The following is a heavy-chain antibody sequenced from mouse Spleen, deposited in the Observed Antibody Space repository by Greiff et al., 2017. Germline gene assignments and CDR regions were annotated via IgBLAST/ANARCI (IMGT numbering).Heavy chain of an antibody. CDR1: GYTFTSYW. CDR3: ARSGYGKGFD. D-gene: IGHD2-10*02. J-gene: IGHJ3*01. V-gene: IGHV1-55*01. Sequence: QVQLQQPGAELVKPGASVKMSCKASGYTFTSYWITWVKQRPGQGLEWIGDIYPGSGSTNYNEKFKSKATLTVDKPSSTAYMQLSSLTSEDSAVYYCARSGYGKGFDWGQGTLVTVSA. CDR2: IYPGSGST.